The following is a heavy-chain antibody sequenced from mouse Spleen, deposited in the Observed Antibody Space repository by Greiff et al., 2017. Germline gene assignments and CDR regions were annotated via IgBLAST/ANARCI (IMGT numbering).Heavy chain of an antibody. CDR3: TTSVAYYAMDY. D-gene: IGHD1-1*01. CDR2: IDPENGDT. J-gene: IGHJ4*01. Sequence: EVQLQQSGAELVRPGASVKLSCTASGFNIKDDYMHWVKQRPEQGLEWIGWIDPENGDTEYASKFQGKATITADTSSNTAYLQLSSLTSEDTAVYYCTTSVAYYAMDYWGQGTSVTVSS. V-gene: IGHV14-4*01. CDR1: GFNIKDDY.